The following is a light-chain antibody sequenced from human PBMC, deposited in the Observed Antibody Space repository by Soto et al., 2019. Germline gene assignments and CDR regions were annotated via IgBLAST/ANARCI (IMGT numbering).Light chain of an antibody. CDR3: QESHST. CDR1: QSMGTY. V-gene: IGKV1-39*01. J-gene: IGKJ2*01. CDR2: AAS. Sequence: DAQMTQSPSSLSASVGDSVTITCRASQSMGTYLDWYQHKPGKAPNLLIYAASSLQSGVPSRFSGSGSGTDFTLTISSLQPEDFATYYCQESHSTFGQGTKLEIK.